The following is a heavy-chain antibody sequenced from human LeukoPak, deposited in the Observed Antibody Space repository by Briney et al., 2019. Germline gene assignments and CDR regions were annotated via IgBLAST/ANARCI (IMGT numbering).Heavy chain of an antibody. CDR2: TYHSGST. CDR3: ARHTYYYDSSGLYYFDY. J-gene: IGHJ4*02. D-gene: IGHD3-22*01. V-gene: IGHV4-38-2*01. Sequence: SETLSLPCAVSRDSISSGYYWGWIRQPPGKGLEWIGSTYHSGSTYYNPSLKSPVTISVDTSKTQFSLKLSSVTAADTAVYYCARHTYYYDSSGLYYFDYWGQGTLVTVSS. CDR1: RDSISSGYY.